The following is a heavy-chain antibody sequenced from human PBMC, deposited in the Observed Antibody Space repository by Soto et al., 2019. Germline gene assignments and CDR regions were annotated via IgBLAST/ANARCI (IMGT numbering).Heavy chain of an antibody. D-gene: IGHD2-2*01. Sequence: PGGSLRLSCAASGFTFSSYAMSWVRQAPGKGLEWVSAISGSGGSTYYADSVKGRFTISRDNSKNTLYLQMNSLRAEDTAVYYCAEAIPPRKKYCSSTSCPDAFDIWGQGTMVTVSS. CDR2: ISGSGGST. V-gene: IGHV3-23*01. CDR1: GFTFSSYA. CDR3: AEAIPPRKKYCSSTSCPDAFDI. J-gene: IGHJ3*02.